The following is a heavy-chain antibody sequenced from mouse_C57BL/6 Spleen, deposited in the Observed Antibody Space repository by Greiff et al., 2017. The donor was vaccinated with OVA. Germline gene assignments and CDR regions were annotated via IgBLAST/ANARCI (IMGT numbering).Heavy chain of an antibody. Sequence: QVQLQQSGAELVKPGASVKLSCKASGYTFTSYWMHWVKQRPGQGLEWIGMIHPNSGSTNYNEKFKSKATLTVDKSSSTAYMQLSSLTSEDSAVYYCARRGNYDYDRNYAMDYWGQGTSVTVSS. D-gene: IGHD2-4*01. CDR1: GYTFTSYW. J-gene: IGHJ4*01. CDR2: IHPNSGST. CDR3: ARRGNYDYDRNYAMDY. V-gene: IGHV1-64*01.